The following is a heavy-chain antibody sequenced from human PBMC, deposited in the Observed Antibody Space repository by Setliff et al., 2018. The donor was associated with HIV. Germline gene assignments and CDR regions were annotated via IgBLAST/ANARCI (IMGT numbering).Heavy chain of an antibody. CDR1: GYSISSGYY. Sequence: ETLSLTCAVSGYSISSGYYWGWIRQPPGKGLEWIGSIYHSGSTYYNPPLKSRVTISVDTSKNQFSLKLSSVTAADTAVYYCARMYSGYDWSPAGARTRYFDYWGQGTLVTVSS. J-gene: IGHJ4*02. CDR3: ARMYSGYDWSPAGARTRYFDY. D-gene: IGHD5-12*01. CDR2: IYHSGST. V-gene: IGHV4-38-2*01.